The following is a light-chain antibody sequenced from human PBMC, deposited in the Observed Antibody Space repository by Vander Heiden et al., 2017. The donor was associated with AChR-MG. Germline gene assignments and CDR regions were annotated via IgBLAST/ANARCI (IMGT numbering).Light chain of an antibody. CDR3: QQDNNWPSIT. Sequence: EIVMTQSPATLSVSPGERATLSCRASQSVSSNLAWYQQKPGQAPRLLIYGASSRATGIPARFSGSGYGTEFTLTISSRQSEDFAVYHCQQDNNWPSITFGQRTRLEIK. J-gene: IGKJ5*01. V-gene: IGKV3-15*01. CDR2: GAS. CDR1: QSVSSN.